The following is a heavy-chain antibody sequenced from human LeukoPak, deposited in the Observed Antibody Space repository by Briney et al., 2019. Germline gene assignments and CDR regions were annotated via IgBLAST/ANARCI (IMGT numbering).Heavy chain of an antibody. D-gene: IGHD3-10*01. Sequence: SETLSLTCAVYGGSFSGYYWSWIRQPPGKGLEWIGEINHSGSTNYNPSLKSRVTISVDTSKNQFSLKLSSVTAADTAVYYCAREVPVRGENYYYYMDVWGKGTTVTISS. CDR3: AREVPVRGENYYYYMDV. CDR1: GGSFSGYY. CDR2: INHSGST. J-gene: IGHJ6*03. V-gene: IGHV4-34*01.